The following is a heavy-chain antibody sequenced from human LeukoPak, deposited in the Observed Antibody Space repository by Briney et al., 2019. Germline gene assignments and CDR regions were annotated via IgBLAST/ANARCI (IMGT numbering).Heavy chain of an antibody. V-gene: IGHV3-7*01. CDR1: GFTFSDYY. CDR3: ARDRYYYYYIDV. J-gene: IGHJ6*03. Sequence: GGSLRLSCAASGFTFSDYYMSWVRQAPGKGLEWVANIKQDGSEKYYVDSVKGRFTISRDSAKNSLYLQMNSLRAEDTAVYYCARDRYYYYYIDVWGKGTTVTVSS. CDR2: IKQDGSEK.